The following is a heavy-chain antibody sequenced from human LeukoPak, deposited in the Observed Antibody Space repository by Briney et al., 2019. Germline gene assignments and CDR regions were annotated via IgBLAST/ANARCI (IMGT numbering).Heavy chain of an antibody. CDR3: ATGITMVREHDLDY. J-gene: IGHJ4*02. CDR2: FDPEDGET. V-gene: IGHV1-24*01. Sequence: ASVKVSCKVSGYTLTELSMHWVRQAPGKGLEWMGGFDPEDGETIYAQKFQGRVTMTEDTSTDTAYMELSSLRSEDTAVYYCATGITMVREHDLDYWGQGTLVTVTS. D-gene: IGHD3-10*01. CDR1: GYTLTELS.